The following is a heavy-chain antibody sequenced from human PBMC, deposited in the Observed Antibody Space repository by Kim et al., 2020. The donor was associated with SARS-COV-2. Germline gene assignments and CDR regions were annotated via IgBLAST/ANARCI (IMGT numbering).Heavy chain of an antibody. J-gene: IGHJ5*02. CDR1: GDSVSDNSAV. Sequence: SQTLSLTCAISGDSVSDNSAVWNWIRQSPSRGLEWLGRTYYRSKWYDDYAESVKSRIAISPDTSKNQFSLQLNSVTPEDTAVYYCERHKTVRGTFNSNWFDPWGQGTLVTVSS. V-gene: IGHV6-1*01. D-gene: IGHD1-26*01. CDR2: TYYRSKWYD. CDR3: ERHKTVRGTFNSNWFDP.